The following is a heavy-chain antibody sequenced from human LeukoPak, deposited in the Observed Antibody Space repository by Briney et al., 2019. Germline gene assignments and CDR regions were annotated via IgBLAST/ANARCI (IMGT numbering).Heavy chain of an antibody. CDR1: GFTVSRNY. CDR3: ARESQGEDYYGSGSYVWFDA. J-gene: IGHJ5*02. D-gene: IGHD3-10*01. CDR2: IYSGGNT. Sequence: GGSLRLSCAASGFTVSRNYMSWVRDAPGKGLEWGSDIYSGGNTYYADSVKGRFTISRDNSKNTLYLQMNSLRAEDTAVYYCARESQGEDYYGSGSYVWFDAWGQGTLVTVSS. V-gene: IGHV3-66*01.